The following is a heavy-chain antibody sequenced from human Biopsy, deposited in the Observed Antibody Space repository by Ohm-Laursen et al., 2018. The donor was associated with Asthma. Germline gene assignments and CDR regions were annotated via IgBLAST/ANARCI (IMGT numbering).Heavy chain of an antibody. CDR3: AREGITGTTAWFDP. D-gene: IGHD1-7*01. J-gene: IGHJ5*02. V-gene: IGHV1-2*06. Sequence: SVKVSCKASGYTFTGYYMHWVRQAPGQGLEWMGRINPNSGGTNYAQKFQGRVTMTRDTSISTAYMELSRLRSDDTAVYYCAREGITGTTAWFDPWGQGTLVTVSS. CDR2: INPNSGGT. CDR1: GYTFTGYY.